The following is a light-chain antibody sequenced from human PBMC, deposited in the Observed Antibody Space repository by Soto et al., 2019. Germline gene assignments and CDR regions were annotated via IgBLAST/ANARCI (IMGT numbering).Light chain of an antibody. Sequence: QPVLTQPPSVSGAPGQRVTGSCTGSSSNIGAGYDVHWYQQLPGTAPKLLIYGNSNRPSGVPDRFSGSKSGTSASLAITGLQAEDEADYYCQSYDSSLSGWVFGGETQLTVL. CDR3: QSYDSSLSGWV. CDR2: GNS. J-gene: IGLJ3*02. V-gene: IGLV1-40*01. CDR1: SSNIGAGYD.